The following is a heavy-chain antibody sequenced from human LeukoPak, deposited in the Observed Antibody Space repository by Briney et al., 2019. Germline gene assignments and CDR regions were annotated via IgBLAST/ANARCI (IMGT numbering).Heavy chain of an antibody. CDR3: ARERPTTRWFDS. CDR2: INPNSGAT. Sequence: ASVKVSCKASGYTFTDSYIHWVRQAPGQGLEWMGWINPNSGATNYAQEFQGRVTMTRDTSISTAYMELSRLRSDDTAVYYCARERPTTRWFDSWGRGTLVTVSS. V-gene: IGHV1-2*02. J-gene: IGHJ5*01. D-gene: IGHD1-7*01. CDR1: GYTFTDSY.